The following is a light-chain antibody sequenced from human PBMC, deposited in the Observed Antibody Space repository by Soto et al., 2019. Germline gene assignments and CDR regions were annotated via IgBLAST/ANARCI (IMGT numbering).Light chain of an antibody. J-gene: IGKJ1*01. CDR1: QSVGTSW. CDR2: STS. CDR3: QQYASSQST. Sequence: EIVLTQSPGTLSLSPGERVTLSCRASQSVGTSWLAWYQQKPGQSPRLLIYSTSSRATGIPDRFSGSGSETDFALTITRLEPEDPAGYYRQQYASSQSTFGQGTKVEIK. V-gene: IGKV3-20*01.